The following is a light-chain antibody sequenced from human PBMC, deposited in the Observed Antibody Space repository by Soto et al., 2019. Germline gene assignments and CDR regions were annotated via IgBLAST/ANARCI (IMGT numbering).Light chain of an antibody. CDR2: DVT. Sequence: QSALTQPPSVSGSPGQSVTISCTGTSSDVGAYDHVSWYQQPPGTAPRVMICDVTNRPSGVPDRFSGSKSGNTASLTISGLLPEDEADYYCSSVTTRTTLVFGGGTKLTVL. CDR1: SSDVGAYDH. V-gene: IGLV2-18*02. CDR3: SSVTTRTTLV. J-gene: IGLJ2*01.